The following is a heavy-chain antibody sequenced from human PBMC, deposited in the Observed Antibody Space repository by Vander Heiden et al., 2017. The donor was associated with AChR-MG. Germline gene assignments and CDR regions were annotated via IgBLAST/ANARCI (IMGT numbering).Heavy chain of an antibody. CDR3: AAQGDTAMSSADY. Sequence: EVQLVESGGGLIQPGGSLRLSCAASGFTVSSNYMSWVRQAPGKGLEWVSVIYSGGSTYYADAVKGRFTISRDNSKNTLYLQMNRLRAEDTAVYYCAAQGDTAMSSADYWGQGTLVTVSS. J-gene: IGHJ4*02. V-gene: IGHV3-53*01. CDR2: IYSGGST. CDR1: GFTVSSNY. D-gene: IGHD5-18*01.